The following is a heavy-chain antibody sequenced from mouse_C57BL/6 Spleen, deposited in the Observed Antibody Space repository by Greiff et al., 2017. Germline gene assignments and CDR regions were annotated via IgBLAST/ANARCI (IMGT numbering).Heavy chain of an antibody. Sequence: EVQLQQSGAELVRPGASVKLSCTASGFNIKDYYMHWVKQRPEQGLEWIGRIDPEDGDTEYAQKFQGKATMTADKTSNTAYLQLSSLTSEDTAVXYCTTYHNYAMDYWGQGTSVTVSS. CDR1: GFNIKDYY. CDR3: TTYHNYAMDY. J-gene: IGHJ4*01. D-gene: IGHD6-1*01. V-gene: IGHV14-1*01. CDR2: IDPEDGDT.